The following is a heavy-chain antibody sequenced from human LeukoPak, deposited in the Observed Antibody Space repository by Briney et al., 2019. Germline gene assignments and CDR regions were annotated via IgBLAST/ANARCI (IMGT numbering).Heavy chain of an antibody. CDR2: IHYSGST. J-gene: IGHJ6*03. D-gene: IGHD3-10*01. CDR1: GGSITGYY. Sequence: SETLSLTCTVSGGSITGYYWTWIRQSPGKGLEWIGYIHYSGSTNYNPSLKSRVTISVDTSKNQFSLKLSSVTAADTAVYYCARGNMVRGVINYYYYMDVWGKGTTVTISS. CDR3: ARGNMVRGVINYYYYMDV. V-gene: IGHV4-59*01.